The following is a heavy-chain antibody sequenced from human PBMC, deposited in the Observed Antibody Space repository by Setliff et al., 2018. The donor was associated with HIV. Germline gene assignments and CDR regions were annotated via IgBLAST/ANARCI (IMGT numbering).Heavy chain of an antibody. Sequence: PGGSLRLSCAASGFTFSSYANTWVRQAPGKGLEWVSVISGSGDSTFYADSVQGRFTISRDNSKNTLYLQMNSLRAEDTAVYYCAKAQWLLSHWGFDPWGQGTLVTVSS. V-gene: IGHV3-23*01. D-gene: IGHD3-3*01. J-gene: IGHJ5*02. CDR2: ISGSGDST. CDR1: GFTFSSYA. CDR3: AKAQWLLSHWGFDP.